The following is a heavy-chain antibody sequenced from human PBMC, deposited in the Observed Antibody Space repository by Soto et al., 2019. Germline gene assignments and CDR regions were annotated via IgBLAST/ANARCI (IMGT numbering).Heavy chain of an antibody. CDR1: GYTFTSYG. CDR3: ARGGLRREACVGYYYFGMDG. Sequence: SVKVSCTASGYTFTSYGISWVRQAPGQGLEWMGWISAYNGNTNYAQKLQGRVTMTTDTSTSTAYMELRSLRSDDTAVYYCARGGLRREACVGYYYFGMDGWGKGITVT. CDR2: ISAYNGNT. V-gene: IGHV1-18*04. D-gene: IGHD1-26*01. J-gene: IGHJ6*04.